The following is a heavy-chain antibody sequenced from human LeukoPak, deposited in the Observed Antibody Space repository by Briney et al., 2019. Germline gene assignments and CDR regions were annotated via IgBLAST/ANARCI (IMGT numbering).Heavy chain of an antibody. CDR3: TTGNWGPY. D-gene: IGHD7-27*01. CDR1: EFTFSSYS. V-gene: IGHV3-15*07. J-gene: IGHJ4*02. Sequence: GGSLRLSCAASEFTFSSYSMNWVRQAPGKGLEWVGRIKRKTDGGTTDYAAPVKGRFTISRDDSKNTLYLQMNSLKTEDTAVYYCTTGNWGPYWGQGTLVTVSS. CDR2: IKRKTDGGTT.